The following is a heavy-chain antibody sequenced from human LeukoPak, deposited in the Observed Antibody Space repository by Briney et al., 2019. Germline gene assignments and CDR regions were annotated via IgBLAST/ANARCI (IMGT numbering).Heavy chain of an antibody. CDR2: IYYSGST. D-gene: IGHD3-22*01. J-gene: IGHJ4*02. CDR3: AREVNYYDSSGFDY. Sequence: SETLSLTCTVSGGSISSSSYYWGWIRQPPGKGLEWIGSIYYSGSTYYNPSLKSRVTISVDTSKNQFSLKLSSVTAADTAFYYCAREVNYYDSSGFDYWGQGTLVTVSS. CDR1: GGSISSSSYY. V-gene: IGHV4-39*07.